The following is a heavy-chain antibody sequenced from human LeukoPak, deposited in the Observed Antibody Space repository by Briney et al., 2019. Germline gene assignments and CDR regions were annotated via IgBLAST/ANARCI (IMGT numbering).Heavy chain of an antibody. CDR3: ASILSASFFDY. CDR1: GFTFSSYW. CDR2: IKQDGSEK. Sequence: SGGSLRLSCAASGFTFSSYWMSWVRQAPGKGLEGVANIKQDGSEKYYVDSVKGRFTISRDNAKNSLYLQMNSLRAEDTAVYYCASILSASFFDYWGQGTLVTVSS. V-gene: IGHV3-7*01. J-gene: IGHJ4*02. D-gene: IGHD2-2*02.